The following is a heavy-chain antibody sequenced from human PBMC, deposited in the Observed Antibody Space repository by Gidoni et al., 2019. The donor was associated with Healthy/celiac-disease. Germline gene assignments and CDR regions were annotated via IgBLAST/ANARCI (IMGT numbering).Heavy chain of an antibody. D-gene: IGHD2-8*01. CDR2: ISYDGSDK. CDR3: ARAANEFRSKGEGHFDY. Sequence: QVQLVESGGGVVQPGRSLRLSCAASGFTFSSYAMHWVRQAPGKGLEWVEVISYDGSDKYYADSVKGRFSISRDNSKNTLYLQMNSLRAEDTAVYYCARAANEFRSKGEGHFDYWGQGTLVTVSS. J-gene: IGHJ4*02. CDR1: GFTFSSYA. V-gene: IGHV3-30*01.